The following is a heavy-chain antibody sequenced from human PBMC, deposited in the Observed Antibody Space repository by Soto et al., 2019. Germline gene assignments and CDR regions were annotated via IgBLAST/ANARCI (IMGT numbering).Heavy chain of an antibody. Sequence: ASVKVSCKASGYTFTSYAMHWVRQAPGQRLEWMGWINAGNGNTKYSQKFQGRVTITRDTSASTAYMELSSLRSEDTAVYYCAGLGDSSGYYYPDFDYWGQGTLVTVSS. CDR1: GYTFTSYA. J-gene: IGHJ4*02. V-gene: IGHV1-3*01. CDR2: INAGNGNT. CDR3: AGLGDSSGYYYPDFDY. D-gene: IGHD3-22*01.